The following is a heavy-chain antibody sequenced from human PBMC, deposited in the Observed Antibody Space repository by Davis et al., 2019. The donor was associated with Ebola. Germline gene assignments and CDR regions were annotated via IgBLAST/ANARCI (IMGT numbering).Heavy chain of an antibody. J-gene: IGHJ6*02. Sequence: SLKISCAASGFTFSSYAMHWVRQAPGKGLEWVSGISWNSGSIGYADSVKGRFTISRDNATNSLYLQMNSLRAEDTALYYCAKEGGVAGTLYYYYGMDVWGQGTTVTVSS. V-gene: IGHV3-9*01. CDR3: AKEGGVAGTLYYYYGMDV. CDR1: GFTFSSYA. CDR2: ISWNSGSI. D-gene: IGHD6-19*01.